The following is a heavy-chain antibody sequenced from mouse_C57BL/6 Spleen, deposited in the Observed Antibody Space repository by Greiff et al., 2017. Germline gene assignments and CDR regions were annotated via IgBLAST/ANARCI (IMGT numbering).Heavy chain of an antibody. J-gene: IGHJ2*01. CDR1: GFTFSGYA. V-gene: IGHV5-4*01. CDR2: ISDGGSYT. Sequence: DVLLVESGGGLVKPGGSLKLSCAASGFTFSGYAMSWVRQTPENRLEWVATISDGGSYTYYPDNVKGRFTISRDNATNNLYLQMSHLKSEDTAMYSGARDFYGNYPRFDYWGQGTTLTVSS. CDR3: ARDFYGNYPRFDY. D-gene: IGHD2-1*01.